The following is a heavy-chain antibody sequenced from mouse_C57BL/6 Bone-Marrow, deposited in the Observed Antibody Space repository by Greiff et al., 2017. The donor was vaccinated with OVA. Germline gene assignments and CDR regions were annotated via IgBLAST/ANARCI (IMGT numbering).Heavy chain of an antibody. D-gene: IGHD1-1*02. Sequence: VQLQQSGPELVKPGASVKISCKASGYSFTSYYIHWVKQRPGQGLEWIGWIYPGSGNTKYNEKFKGKATLTADTSSSTAYMQLSSLTSEDSAVYYCARSTMVPFDYWGQGTTLTVSS. V-gene: IGHV1-66*01. CDR1: GYSFTSYY. CDR2: IYPGSGNT. CDR3: ARSTMVPFDY. J-gene: IGHJ2*01.